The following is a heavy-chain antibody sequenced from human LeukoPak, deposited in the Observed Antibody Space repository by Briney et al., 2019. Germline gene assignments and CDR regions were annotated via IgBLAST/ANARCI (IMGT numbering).Heavy chain of an antibody. V-gene: IGHV1-8*03. J-gene: IGHJ4*02. CDR3: ARHLFWVAPIDS. D-gene: IGHD3-3*01. CDR2: MNPNSGNT. Sequence: ASVKVSCKASGYTFTSYDINWVRQATGQGLAWMGWMNPNSGNTGYAQKFQGRVTITRNTSISTAYMELSSLRSDDTAVYYCARHLFWVAPIDSWGQGTVVTVSS. CDR1: GYTFTSYD.